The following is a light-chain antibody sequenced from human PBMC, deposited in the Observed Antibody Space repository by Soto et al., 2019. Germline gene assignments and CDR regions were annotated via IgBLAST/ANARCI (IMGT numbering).Light chain of an antibody. J-gene: IGLJ1*01. Sequence: QSALTQPASVSGSPGQSITISCTGTSSDIGTYNLVSWYQHYPGKAPKLMIYEGIKRPSGVSNRFSGSKSGNTAFLTISGLQAEDEADYFCFSFTTTSTHVFGTGTKVTV. CDR3: FSFTTTSTHV. CDR1: SSDIGTYNL. V-gene: IGLV2-14*02. CDR2: EGI.